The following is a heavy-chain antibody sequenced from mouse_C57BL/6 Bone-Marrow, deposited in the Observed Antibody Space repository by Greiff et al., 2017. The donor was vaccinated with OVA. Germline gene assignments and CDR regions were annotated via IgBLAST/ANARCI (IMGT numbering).Heavy chain of an antibody. J-gene: IGHJ2*01. CDR1: GYTFTSYT. V-gene: IGHV1-4*01. CDR3: ARSAGTSYYFDY. Sequence: QVQLKQSGAELARPGASVKMSCKASGYTFTSYTMHWVKQRPGQGLEWIGYINPSSGYTKYNQKFKDKATLTADKSSSTAYMQLSSLRSEDSAVYYCARSAGTSYYFDYWGQGTTLTVSS. D-gene: IGHD4-1*01. CDR2: INPSSGYT.